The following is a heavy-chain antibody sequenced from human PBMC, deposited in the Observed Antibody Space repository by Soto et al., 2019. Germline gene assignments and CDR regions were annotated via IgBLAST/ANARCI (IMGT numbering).Heavy chain of an antibody. CDR1: GGTFSSYT. V-gene: IGHV1-69*04. J-gene: IGHJ4*02. CDR3: ARDHRRSWHGSAALDY. D-gene: IGHD6-13*01. CDR2: IIPILGIA. Sequence: GASVKVSCKASGGTFSSYTISWVRQAPGQGLEWMGRIIPILGIANYAQKFQGRATITADKSTSTAYMELSSLRSEDTAVYYCARDHRRSWHGSAALDYWGQGTLVTVSS.